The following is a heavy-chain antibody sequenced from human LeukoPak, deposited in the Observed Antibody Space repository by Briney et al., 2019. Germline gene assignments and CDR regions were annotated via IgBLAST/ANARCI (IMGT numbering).Heavy chain of an antibody. CDR3: ARDRGCSGGSCYFS. Sequence: ASVKVSCKASGYTFTGYYMHWVRQAPGQGLEWMGWINPNRGGTNYAQKFQGRVTMTRDTSISTAYMELSSLRSDDTAVYYCARDRGCSGGSCYFSWGQGTLVTVSS. V-gene: IGHV1-2*02. CDR2: INPNRGGT. J-gene: IGHJ4*02. CDR1: GYTFTGYY. D-gene: IGHD2-15*01.